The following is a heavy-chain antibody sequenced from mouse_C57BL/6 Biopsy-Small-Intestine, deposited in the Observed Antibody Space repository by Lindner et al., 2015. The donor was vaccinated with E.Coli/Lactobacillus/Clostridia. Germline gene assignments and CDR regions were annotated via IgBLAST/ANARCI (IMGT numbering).Heavy chain of an antibody. D-gene: IGHD2-12*01. CDR3: ARHDAYDGRAFDY. J-gene: IGHJ2*01. V-gene: IGHV5-6*01. CDR1: GFTFSSYG. Sequence: VQLQESGGDLVKPGGSLKLSCAASGFTFSSYGMSWVRQTPDKRLEWVATISSGGSYTYYPDSVKGRFTISRDNAKNTLYLQMSGLKSEDTAMYYCARHDAYDGRAFDYWGQGTTLTVSS. CDR2: ISSGGSYT.